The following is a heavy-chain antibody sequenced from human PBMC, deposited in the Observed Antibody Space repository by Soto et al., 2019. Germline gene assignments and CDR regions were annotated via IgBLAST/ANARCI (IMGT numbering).Heavy chain of an antibody. CDR2: ISYDGSNK. J-gene: IGHJ6*02. CDR1: GFTFSSYG. V-gene: IGHV3-30*03. CDR3: TRDSFQDPYYYGMDV. Sequence: PGGSLRLSCAASGFTFSSYGMHWVRQAPGRGLEWVAVISYDGSNKYYADSVKGRFTISGDNSKNTLYLQMNSLRAEDTAVYYCTRDSFQDPYYYGMDVWGQGTTVTVSS.